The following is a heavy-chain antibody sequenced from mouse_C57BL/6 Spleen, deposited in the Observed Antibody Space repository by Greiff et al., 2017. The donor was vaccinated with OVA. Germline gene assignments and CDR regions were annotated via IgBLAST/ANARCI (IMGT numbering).Heavy chain of an antibody. CDR2: IDPEDGDT. V-gene: IGHV14-1*01. CDR1: GFNIKDYY. Sequence: VQLQQSGAELVRPGASVKLSCTASGFNIKDYYMHWVKQRPEQGLEWIGRIDPEDGDTEYAPKFQGKATMTADPSSNPAYLQLSSLTSEDSAVYYGTTHDYDRTDYYAMDYWGQGTSVTVSS. CDR3: TTHDYDRTDYYAMDY. D-gene: IGHD2-4*01. J-gene: IGHJ4*01.